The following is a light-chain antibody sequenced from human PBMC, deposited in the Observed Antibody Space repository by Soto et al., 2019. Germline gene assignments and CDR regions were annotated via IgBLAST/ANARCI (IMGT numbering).Light chain of an antibody. J-gene: IGKJ1*01. CDR1: QSISSW. V-gene: IGKV1-5*03. Sequence: DIQMTQSPSTLSASVGDRVTITCRASQSISSWLAWYQQKPGKAPRLLIYQASTLQSGVASRFSGSESGTDFTLTISSLQPDDFATYYCQQYDSSSTFGQGTKVEIK. CDR2: QAS. CDR3: QQYDSSST.